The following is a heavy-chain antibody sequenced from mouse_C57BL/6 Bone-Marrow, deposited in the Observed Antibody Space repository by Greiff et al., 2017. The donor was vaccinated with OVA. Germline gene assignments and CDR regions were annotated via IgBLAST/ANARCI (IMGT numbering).Heavy chain of an antibody. CDR2: IRSKSNNYAT. J-gene: IGHJ3*01. V-gene: IGHV10-1*01. CDR1: GFSFNTYA. CDR3: VTGPWFAY. Sequence: EVKLVESGGGLVQPKGSLKLSCAASGFSFNTYAMNWVRQAPGTGLEWVARIRSKSNNYATYYADSVKDRFTISRDDSESMLYLQMNNLKTEDTAMYYCVTGPWFAYWGQGTLVTVSA.